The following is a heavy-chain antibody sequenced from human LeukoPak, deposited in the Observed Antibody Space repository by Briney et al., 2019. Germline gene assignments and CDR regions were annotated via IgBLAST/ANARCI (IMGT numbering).Heavy chain of an antibody. CDR1: GGSISSSNW. V-gene: IGHV4-4*02. J-gene: IGHJ4*02. D-gene: IGHD7-27*01. CDR2: IYHSGST. CDR3: ARVLDWGVYSEY. Sequence: SETLSLTCAVSGGSISSSNWWSWVRQPPGKGLEWIGEIYHSGSTNYNPSLRSRVTISVDKPKNQFSLKLSSVTAADTAVYYCARVLDWGVYSEYWGQGTLVSVSS.